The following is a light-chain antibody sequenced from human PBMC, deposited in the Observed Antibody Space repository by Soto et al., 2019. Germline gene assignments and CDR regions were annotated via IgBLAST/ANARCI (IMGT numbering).Light chain of an antibody. V-gene: IGLV1-40*01. J-gene: IGLJ2*01. CDR2: DNS. CDR1: RSNIGAGYD. Sequence: QAVVTQPPSLSVAPGQRVTISCTGSRSNIGAGYDVHWYQHLPGTAPKVLIFDNSNRPSGVPDRFSGSKSGTSASLAITGLQAEDEAVYYCHSYDVSLRGPAFGGGTKVTVL. CDR3: HSYDVSLRGPA.